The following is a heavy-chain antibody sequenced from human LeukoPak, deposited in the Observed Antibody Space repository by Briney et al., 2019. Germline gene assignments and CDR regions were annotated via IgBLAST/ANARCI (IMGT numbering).Heavy chain of an antibody. Sequence: GGSLRLSCVASGFTSSAYWMTWVRQAPGKGLEWVANIKHDGSEKYYVDSVKGRFTISRDNAKNSLYLQMNSLRAEDTAVYYCARGLLTDSWGQGTLVTVSS. CDR2: IKHDGSEK. J-gene: IGHJ4*02. CDR1: GFTSSAYW. CDR3: ARGLLTDS. D-gene: IGHD4/OR15-4a*01. V-gene: IGHV3-7*01.